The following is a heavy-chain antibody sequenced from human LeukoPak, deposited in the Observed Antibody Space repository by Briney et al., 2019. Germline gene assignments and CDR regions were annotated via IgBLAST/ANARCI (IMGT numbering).Heavy chain of an antibody. CDR1: GLTFSSDG. Sequence: GRSLRLSCAASGLTFSSDGMHWVRQAPGKGLEWVAVISYDGNNNYYGDSAKGRFTISRDNSKNTLYLQMNSLRVEDTAVYYCARDRGGSYSAIDYWGQGTLVTVSS. CDR2: ISYDGNNN. CDR3: ARDRGGSYSAIDY. V-gene: IGHV3-30*03. D-gene: IGHD2-15*01. J-gene: IGHJ4*02.